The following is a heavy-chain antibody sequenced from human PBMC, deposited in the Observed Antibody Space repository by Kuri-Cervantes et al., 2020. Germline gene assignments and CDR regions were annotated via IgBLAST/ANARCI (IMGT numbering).Heavy chain of an antibody. Sequence: GGSLRLSCAASGFTFSSYGMHWVRQAPGKGLEWVAVIWYDGSNKYYADSVKGRFTISRDNSKNTLYLQMNSLRAEDTAVYYCAKDLVRALSYYYYGMDVWGQGTTVTVSS. V-gene: IGHV3-33*06. D-gene: IGHD3-10*01. J-gene: IGHJ6*02. CDR1: GFTFSSYG. CDR3: AKDLVRALSYYYYGMDV. CDR2: IWYDGSNK.